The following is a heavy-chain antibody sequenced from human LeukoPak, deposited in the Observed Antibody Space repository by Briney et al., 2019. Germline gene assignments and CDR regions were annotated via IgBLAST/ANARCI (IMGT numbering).Heavy chain of an antibody. CDR2: IIPIFGTA. V-gene: IGHV1-69*13. J-gene: IGHJ6*02. CDR1: GGTFSSYA. Sequence: SVKVSCKASGGTFSSYAISWVRQAPGQGLEWMGGIIPIFGTANYAQKFQGRVTITADESTSTAYMDLSSLRSEDTAVYYCARRYCSSTSCYLDYYYYGMDVWGQGTTVTVSS. CDR3: ARRYCSSTSCYLDYYYYGMDV. D-gene: IGHD2-2*01.